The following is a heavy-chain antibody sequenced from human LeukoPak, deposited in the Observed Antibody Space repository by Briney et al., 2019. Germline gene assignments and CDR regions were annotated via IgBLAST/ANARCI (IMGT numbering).Heavy chain of an antibody. V-gene: IGHV4-59*08. CDR1: GGSISRYY. CDR3: ASHGTPNSYFDN. D-gene: IGHD4-23*01. Sequence: PSETLSLTCTVSGGSISRYYWSWIRQPPGKGLEWIGHIYYSGSTNYNPSLKSRVTISIDTSKNQFSLKLSSVTAADTAVYYCASHGTPNSYFDNWGQGILVTVSS. J-gene: IGHJ4*02. CDR2: IYYSGST.